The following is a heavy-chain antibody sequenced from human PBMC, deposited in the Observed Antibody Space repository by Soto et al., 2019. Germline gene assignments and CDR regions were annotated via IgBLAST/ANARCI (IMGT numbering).Heavy chain of an antibody. D-gene: IGHD2-2*01. V-gene: IGHV3-53*04. Sequence: EVQLVESGGGLVQPGGSLRLSCAASGFTVSSNYMSWVRQAPGKGLEWGSVIYSGGSTYYADSVKGRFTISRHNSKNTLNLQRNRLGAEDTAVYYCARDIVVVPAAMGGARFAFDIWGQGRTVTVSS. CDR3: ARDIVVVPAAMGGARFAFDI. CDR1: GFTVSSNY. J-gene: IGHJ3*02. CDR2: IYSGGST.